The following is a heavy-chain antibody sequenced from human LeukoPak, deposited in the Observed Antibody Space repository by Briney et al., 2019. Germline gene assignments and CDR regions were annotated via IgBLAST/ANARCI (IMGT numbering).Heavy chain of an antibody. Sequence: SETLSLTCTVSGGSISSGTYYWGWIRQPPGKGLEWIGSISYSGSTSYNPSLQSRVTISVDTSKSQFSLKLSSVTAADTAVYYCARHRVGGSGWLYYFDYWGQGTLVTVSS. V-gene: IGHV4-39*01. CDR2: ISYSGST. CDR3: ARHRVGGSGWLYYFDY. CDR1: GGSISSGTYY. J-gene: IGHJ4*02. D-gene: IGHD6-19*01.